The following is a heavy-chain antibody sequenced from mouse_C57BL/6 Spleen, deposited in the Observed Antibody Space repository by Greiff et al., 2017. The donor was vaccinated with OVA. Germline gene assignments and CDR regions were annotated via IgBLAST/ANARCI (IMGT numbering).Heavy chain of an antibody. Sequence: EVHLVESGAELVKPGASVKLSCTASGFNIKDYYMHWVKQRTEQGLEWIGRIDPEDGETKYAPKFQGKATITADTSSNTAYLQLSSLTSEDTAVYYCGYDYPHYYAMDYWGQGTSVTVSS. CDR1: GFNIKDYY. CDR2: IDPEDGET. D-gene: IGHD2-4*01. J-gene: IGHJ4*01. CDR3: GYDYPHYYAMDY. V-gene: IGHV14-2*01.